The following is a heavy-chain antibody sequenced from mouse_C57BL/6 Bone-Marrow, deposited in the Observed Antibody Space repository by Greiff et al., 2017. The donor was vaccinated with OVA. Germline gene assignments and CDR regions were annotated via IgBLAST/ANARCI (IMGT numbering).Heavy chain of an antibody. Sequence: VQLQQPGAELVMPGASVKLSCKASGYTFTSYWMHWVKQRPGQGLEWIGEIDPSDSYTNYNQKFKGKSTLTVDKSSSTAYMQLSSLTSEDSAVYYCAGETRRMYYWGQGTSVTVSA. J-gene: IGHJ4*01. CDR3: AGETRRMYY. CDR2: IDPSDSYT. V-gene: IGHV1-69*01. D-gene: IGHD2-13*01. CDR1: GYTFTSYW.